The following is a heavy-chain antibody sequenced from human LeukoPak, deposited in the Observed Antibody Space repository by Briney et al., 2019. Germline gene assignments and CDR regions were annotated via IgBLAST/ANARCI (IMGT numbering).Heavy chain of an antibody. J-gene: IGHJ4*02. D-gene: IGHD1-26*01. Sequence: PSETLSPTCTVSGGSISSSSYYWGWIRQPPGKGLEWIGSIYYSGSTYYNPSLKCRVTISVDTSKNQFSLKLSSVTAADTAVYYCARDRRGDRGATDYWGQGTLVSVSS. CDR2: IYYSGST. CDR1: GGSISSSSYY. CDR3: ARDRRGDRGATDY. V-gene: IGHV4-39*07.